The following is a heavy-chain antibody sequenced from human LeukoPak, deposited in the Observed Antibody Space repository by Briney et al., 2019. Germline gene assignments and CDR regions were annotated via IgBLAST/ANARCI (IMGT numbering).Heavy chain of an antibody. CDR1: GYTLTELS. CDR3: ASDRGFYSLLMVPDY. J-gene: IGHJ4*02. V-gene: IGHV1-24*01. Sequence: ASVKVSCKVSGYTLTELSMHWVRQAPGKGLEWMGGFDPEDGETIYAQKFQGRVTMTEDTSTDTAYMELSSLRSEDTAVYYCASDRGFYSLLMVPDYWGQGTLVTVSS. CDR2: FDPEDGET. D-gene: IGHD2-21*01.